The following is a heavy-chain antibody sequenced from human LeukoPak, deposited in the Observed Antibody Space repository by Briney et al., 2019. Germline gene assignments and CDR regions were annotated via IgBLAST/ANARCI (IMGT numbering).Heavy chain of an antibody. CDR1: GFTFSSYS. D-gene: IGHD3-10*01. V-gene: IGHV3-48*01. J-gene: IGHJ4*02. Sequence: GGSLRLSCAASGFTFSSYSMNWVRQAPGKGLEWVSHISSSSSTIYYADSVKGRFTISRDNAKNSLYLQMNSLRAEDTAVYYCARAGFTLSDYFGSFFDYWGQGTLVTVSS. CDR3: ARAGFTLSDYFGSFFDY. CDR2: ISSSSSTI.